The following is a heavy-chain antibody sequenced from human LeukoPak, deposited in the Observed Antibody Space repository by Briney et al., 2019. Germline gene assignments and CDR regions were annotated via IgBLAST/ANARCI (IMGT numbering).Heavy chain of an antibody. J-gene: IGHJ6*03. CDR3: ARETSFRDCSSTSCYYYYYMDV. V-gene: IGHV3-7*01. Sequence: GGSLRLSCAASGFTFSSYWMSWVRQAPGKGLEGVAKINQEGSEKYYVDSVKGRFTISRENAKNSLYLQMNSLRDEDTDVYFCARETSFRDCSSTSCYYYYYMDVWGKGTTVTVSS. CDR1: GFTFSSYW. D-gene: IGHD2-2*01. CDR2: INQEGSEK.